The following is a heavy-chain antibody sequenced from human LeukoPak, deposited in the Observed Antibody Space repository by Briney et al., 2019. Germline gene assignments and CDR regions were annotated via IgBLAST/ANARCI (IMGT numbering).Heavy chain of an antibody. J-gene: IGHJ6*02. V-gene: IGHV1-69*13. Sequence: SVKVSCKASGGTFSSYAISWVRQAPGQGLEWMGGIIPIFGTANYAQKFQGRVTITADESTSTAYMELSSLRSEDTAVYYCARYPGIAVAGSDYYYYHGMDVWGQGTTVTVSS. CDR2: IIPIFGTA. CDR1: GGTFSSYA. D-gene: IGHD6-19*01. CDR3: ARYPGIAVAGSDYYYYHGMDV.